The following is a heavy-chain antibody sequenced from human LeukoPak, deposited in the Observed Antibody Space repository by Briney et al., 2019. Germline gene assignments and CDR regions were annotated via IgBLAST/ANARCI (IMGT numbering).Heavy chain of an antibody. J-gene: IGHJ6*03. CDR2: IYTSGST. V-gene: IGHV4-61*02. Sequence: SETLSLTCTVSGGSISSGSYYWSWIRQPAGKGLEWIGRIYTSGSTNYNPSLKSRVTMSVDTSKNRFSLKLSSVTAADTAVYYCVRAYCSSTSCYYYYMDVWGKGTTVTVSS. CDR1: GGSISSGSYY. D-gene: IGHD2-2*01. CDR3: VRAYCSSTSCYYYYMDV.